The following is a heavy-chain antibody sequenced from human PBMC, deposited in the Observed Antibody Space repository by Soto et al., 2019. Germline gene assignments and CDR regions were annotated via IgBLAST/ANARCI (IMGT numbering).Heavy chain of an antibody. V-gene: IGHV4-39*01. CDR2: IYYSGST. D-gene: IGHD6-6*01. CDR1: GGSISSSSYY. Sequence: SETLSLTSTVSGGSISSSSYYWGWIRQPPGKGLEWIGSIYYSGSTYYNPSLKSRVTISVDTSKNQFSLKLSSVTAADTAVYYCARQGGWQLVRNYGMDVWGQGTTVTVSS. J-gene: IGHJ6*02. CDR3: ARQGGWQLVRNYGMDV.